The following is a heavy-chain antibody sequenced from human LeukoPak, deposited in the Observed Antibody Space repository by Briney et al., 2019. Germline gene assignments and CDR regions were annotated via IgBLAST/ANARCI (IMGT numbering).Heavy chain of an antibody. CDR2: INPNNGNT. Sequence: GASVKVSCKASGYTFTGHYMHWVRQAPGQGLEWMGWINPNNGNTNYAQKLQGRVTMTTDTSTSTAYMELGSLRSDDTAVYYCARELRYDNSDSGAFWGQGTVVTVSS. V-gene: IGHV1-18*04. CDR1: GYTFTGHY. D-gene: IGHD3-22*01. CDR3: ARELRYDNSDSGAF. J-gene: IGHJ3*01.